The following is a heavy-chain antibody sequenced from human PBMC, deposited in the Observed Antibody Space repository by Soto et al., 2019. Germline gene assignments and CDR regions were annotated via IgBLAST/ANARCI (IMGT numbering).Heavy chain of an antibody. Sequence: QVQLVQSGAEVKKPGASVKVSCKASGYTFTGYYMHWVRQAPGQGLEWMGWINPNSGGTNYAQKVQGRVTMTRDTSISTAYMELSRLRSDDTAVYYCASRSPEYYFDYWGQGTLVTVSS. CDR3: ASRSPEYYFDY. CDR2: INPNSGGT. J-gene: IGHJ4*02. V-gene: IGHV1-2*02. CDR1: GYTFTGYY.